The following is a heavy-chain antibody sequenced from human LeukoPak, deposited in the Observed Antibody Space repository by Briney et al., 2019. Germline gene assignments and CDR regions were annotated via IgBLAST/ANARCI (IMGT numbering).Heavy chain of an antibody. D-gene: IGHD1-26*01. Sequence: ASVKVSCKASGYTFTSYGISWVRQAPGQGLEWMGWISAYNGNTNYAQKLQGRVTMTTDTSTSTAYMELRSLRSDDTAVYCCARDVLRIVGATTPTFDYWGQGTLVTVSS. V-gene: IGHV1-18*01. CDR2: ISAYNGNT. CDR1: GYTFTSYG. CDR3: ARDVLRIVGATTPTFDY. J-gene: IGHJ4*02.